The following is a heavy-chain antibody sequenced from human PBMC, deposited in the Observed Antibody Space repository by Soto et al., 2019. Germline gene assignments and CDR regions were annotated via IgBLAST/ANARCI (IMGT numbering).Heavy chain of an antibody. CDR1: GGSISGGGDC. V-gene: IGHV4-61*08. D-gene: IGHD6-13*01. Sequence: SETLCLTCTVVGGSISGGGDCWSLKRQHPGKGLEWIGYIYYSGSTNYNPSLKSRVTISVDTSKNQFSLKLRSVTAADTAVYYCARHAHSASWYLILGVDYWGQGTLVTVSS. J-gene: IGHJ4*02. CDR3: ARHAHSASWYLILGVDY. CDR2: IYYSGST.